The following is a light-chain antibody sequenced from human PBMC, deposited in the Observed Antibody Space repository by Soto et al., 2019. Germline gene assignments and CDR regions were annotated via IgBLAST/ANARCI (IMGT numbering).Light chain of an antibody. CDR2: TTS. V-gene: IGKV1-39*01. J-gene: IGKJ4*01. CDR1: QTIDKY. CDR3: QHSYITPLT. Sequence: DVQMTQSPSSLSASVGDRVTITCRASQTIDKYLNWYQQRPGKAPKLLIHTTSTLQGGVPSRFSGNGSGREYTLTINSLQPEDIATYYCQHSYITPLTCGGGTKVEIK.